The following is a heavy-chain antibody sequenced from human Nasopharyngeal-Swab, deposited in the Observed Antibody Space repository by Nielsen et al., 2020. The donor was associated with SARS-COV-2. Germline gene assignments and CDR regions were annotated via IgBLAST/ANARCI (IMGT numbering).Heavy chain of an antibody. J-gene: IGHJ6*02. CDR2: ISGSTTYI. V-gene: IGHV3-21*01. CDR3: ARDGLDYDFWSAYFMDV. Sequence: GGSLRLSCAASGFTVSSNYMAWVRQAPGKGLEWVSSISGSTTYIYYADSVRGRFTISRDNAKNSLYLQMNSLRAEDTAIYYCARDGLDYDFWSAYFMDVWGQGTTVTVSS. CDR1: GFTVSSNY. D-gene: IGHD3-3*01.